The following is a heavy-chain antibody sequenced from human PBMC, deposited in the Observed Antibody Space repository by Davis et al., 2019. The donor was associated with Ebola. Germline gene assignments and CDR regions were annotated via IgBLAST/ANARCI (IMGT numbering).Heavy chain of an antibody. V-gene: IGHV3-7*03. Sequence: GGSLRLSCATSGFSFSSYWMSWVRQTPGKGLEWVANIQQDGSEKFYVDSVKGRFTISRDNAKSSLSLQMKSLRAEDTAVYYCTNKGDHDGSGYPDLRYWGQGTLVTVSS. CDR2: IQQDGSEK. D-gene: IGHD3-22*01. CDR1: GFSFSSYW. J-gene: IGHJ4*02. CDR3: TNKGDHDGSGYPDLRY.